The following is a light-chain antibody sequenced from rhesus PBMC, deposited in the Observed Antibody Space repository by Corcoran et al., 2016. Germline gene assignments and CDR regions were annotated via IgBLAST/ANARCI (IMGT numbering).Light chain of an antibody. CDR3: QHYYTTPWT. CDR2: ESS. Sequence: DIQMTQSPSSLSASVGDRVTITCRASQGISDYLSWYQQKPGKAPKRLIDESSSLQSGIPSRFSGSGSGTDFTLTISSLQSEDFATYYCQHYYTTPWTFGQGTKVEIK. CDR1: QGISDY. J-gene: IGKJ1*01. V-gene: IGKV1-36*02.